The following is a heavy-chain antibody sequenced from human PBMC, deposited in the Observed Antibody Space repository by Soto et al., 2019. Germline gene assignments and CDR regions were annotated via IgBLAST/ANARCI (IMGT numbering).Heavy chain of an antibody. CDR2: IIPILGIA. V-gene: IGHV1-69*02. D-gene: IGHD3-16*02. CDR1: GGTFSSYT. J-gene: IGHJ5*02. Sequence: QVQLVQSGAEVKKPGSSVKVSCKASGGTFSSYTISWVRQAPGQGLEWMGRIIPILGIANYAQKFQGRVTITADKSTSTAYMELSSLRSEDTAVYYCARGGPSFQLYGDWFDPWGQGTLVTVSS. CDR3: ARGGPSFQLYGDWFDP.